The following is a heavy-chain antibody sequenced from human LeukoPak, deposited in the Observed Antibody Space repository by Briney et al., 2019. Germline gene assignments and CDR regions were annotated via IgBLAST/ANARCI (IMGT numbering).Heavy chain of an antibody. J-gene: IGHJ4*02. D-gene: IGHD3-22*01. Sequence: GGXXRXXCAASGFTFSSYSMNWVRQAPGKGXXXXSSISSSSSYIYYADSVKGRFTISRDNSKNTLYLQMNSLRAEDTAVYYCAKWEYYDSSGYWDYWGQGTLVTVSS. CDR3: AKWEYYDSSGYWDY. CDR1: GFTFSSYS. V-gene: IGHV3-21*04. CDR2: ISSSSSYI.